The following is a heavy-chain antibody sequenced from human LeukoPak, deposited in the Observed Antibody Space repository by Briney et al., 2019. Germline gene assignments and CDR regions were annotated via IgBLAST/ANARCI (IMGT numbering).Heavy chain of an antibody. V-gene: IGHV3-72*01. CDR3: VGGGSSGLIAY. CDR2: TRNKANSHTT. Sequence: PGGSLKLSCAASGFTFSDHYMDWVRQSKGRGLEWVARTRNKANSHTTEYAASVKGRFTISRDDSKNSLYLQMNSLKTEDTAVYYCVGGGSSGLIAYWGQGTLVTVSS. J-gene: IGHJ4*02. CDR1: GFTFSDHY. D-gene: IGHD6-19*01.